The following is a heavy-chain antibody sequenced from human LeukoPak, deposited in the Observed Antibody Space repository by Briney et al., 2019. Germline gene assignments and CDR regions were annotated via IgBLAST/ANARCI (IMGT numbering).Heavy chain of an antibody. V-gene: IGHV3-9*03. J-gene: IGHJ3*02. CDR2: ISWNSGSI. CDR3: AKDMSSGGSRTGGAFVI. Sequence: PGRSLRLSCAASGFTFDDYAMHWVRQAPGKGLEWVSGISWNSGSIGYADSVKGRFTISRDNAKNSLYPQMNSLRAEDMALYYCAKDMSSGGSRTGGAFVIWGQGTMVTVSS. CDR1: GFTFDDYA. D-gene: IGHD2-15*01.